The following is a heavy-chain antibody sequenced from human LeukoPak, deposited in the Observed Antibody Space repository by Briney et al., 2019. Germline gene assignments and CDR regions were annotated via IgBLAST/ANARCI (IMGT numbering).Heavy chain of an antibody. CDR3: ARPRWSGSYWLDY. CDR2: INPNSGGT. Sequence: ASVKVSCKASGYTFTTYYMHWVRQAPGQGLEWMGWINPNSGGTNYAQKLQGRVTMTTDTSTSTAYMELRSLRSDDTAVYYCARPRWSGSYWLDYWGQGTLVTVPS. CDR1: GYTFTTYY. J-gene: IGHJ4*02. D-gene: IGHD1-26*01. V-gene: IGHV1-2*02.